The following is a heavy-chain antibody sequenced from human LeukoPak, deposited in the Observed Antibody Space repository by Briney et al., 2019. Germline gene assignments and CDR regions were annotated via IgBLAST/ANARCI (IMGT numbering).Heavy chain of an antibody. D-gene: IGHD4-23*01. CDR1: GFTFSDHC. CDR2: ISSSSSYT. V-gene: IGHV3-11*06. CDR3: ARGSVRNYRGAHYR. Sequence: GGSLRLSCVGSGFTFSDHCMSWIRQAPGKGLECVSYISSSSSYTNYAGSVKGRFTISRDNAKNSLYLQMNSLSAEDTAVYYCARGSVRNYRGAHYRWGQGTLVTVSS. J-gene: IGHJ5*02.